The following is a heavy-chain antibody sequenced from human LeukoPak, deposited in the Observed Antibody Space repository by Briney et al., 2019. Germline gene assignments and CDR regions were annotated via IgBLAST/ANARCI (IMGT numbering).Heavy chain of an antibody. V-gene: IGHV4-4*02. Sequence: PSETLSLTCGVSGGSISTINWWSWVRQPPGQGLEWIGEISLSGLTNYSPSLNSRVTMSLDKPKNQLSLNLSSVTAADTAVYYCSRENGAFSPFGFWGQGTLVTVPS. CDR3: SRENGAFSPFGF. J-gene: IGHJ4*02. CDR1: GGSISTINW. CDR2: ISLSGLT. D-gene: IGHD2-8*01.